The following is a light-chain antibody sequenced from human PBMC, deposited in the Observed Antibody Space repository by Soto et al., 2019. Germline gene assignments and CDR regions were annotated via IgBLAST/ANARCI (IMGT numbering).Light chain of an antibody. Sequence: DVVMTQSPLSLPVTLGQPASISCRSSQSLVYSDGIAYLNWFHQRPGQSPRRLIYRASNRDSGVPDRFSSSGSDTDFTLKISRVEAEDVGVYYCMQGTPWPPTFGPGTKVEIK. J-gene: IGKJ1*01. V-gene: IGKV2-30*01. CDR2: RAS. CDR3: MQGTPWPPT. CDR1: QSLVYSDGIAY.